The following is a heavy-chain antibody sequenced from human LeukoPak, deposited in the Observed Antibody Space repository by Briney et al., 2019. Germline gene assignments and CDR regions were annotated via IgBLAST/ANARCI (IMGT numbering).Heavy chain of an antibody. D-gene: IGHD3-10*01. J-gene: IGHJ5*02. CDR2: VYASGSI. CDR3: ARDSGTTGEVKFDP. V-gene: IGHV4-4*07. CDR1: GGSISNHY. Sequence: NPSETLSLTCPVSGGSISNHYWSWIRLPAGKGLEWIGRVYASGSITYNPSLQSRVTMSMDTSKNQFSLNLTPVTAADTAIYYCARDSGTTGEVKFDPWGQGILVTVSS.